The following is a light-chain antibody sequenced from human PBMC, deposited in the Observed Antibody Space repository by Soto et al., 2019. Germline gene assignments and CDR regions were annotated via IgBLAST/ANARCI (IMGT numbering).Light chain of an antibody. J-gene: IGLJ3*02. CDR2: EVS. CDR3: SSYAGSNNWV. CDR1: SSDVGDYNY. V-gene: IGLV2-8*01. Sequence: QSVLTQPPSASGSPGQSVTISSTGTSSDVGDYNYVSWYQQHPGKAPKLMIYEVSKRPSGVPDRFSGSKSGNTASLTVSGLQAEDEADYYCSSYAGSNNWVFGGGTKLTVL.